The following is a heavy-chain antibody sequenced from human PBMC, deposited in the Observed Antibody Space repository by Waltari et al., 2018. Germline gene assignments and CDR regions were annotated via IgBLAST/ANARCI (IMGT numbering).Heavy chain of an antibody. V-gene: IGHV3-30*01. J-gene: IGHJ4*02. CDR3: ARDSQTAVTSFDY. D-gene: IGHD4-17*01. Sequence: QVYLEESGGGVVQPGRSLRLSCAVSGFTFNNYAMHLVRQAPGKGLEWVSLISYDGSDKYYADSVKGRFTISRDNSEHTLYLQMNSLRTEDTAIYYCARDSQTAVTSFDYWGQGTLVTVSS. CDR2: ISYDGSDK. CDR1: GFTFNNYA.